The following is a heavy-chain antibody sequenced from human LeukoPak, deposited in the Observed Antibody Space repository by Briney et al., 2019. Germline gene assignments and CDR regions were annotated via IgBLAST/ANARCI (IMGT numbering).Heavy chain of an antibody. V-gene: IGHV3-7*01. J-gene: IGHJ4*02. CDR1: GFAFSTYW. D-gene: IGHD3-3*01. Sequence: GGSLSLSFAASGFAFSTYWMDWVRPAPGKGLEWVGNINQDGSVKHYVDSVRGRFTISRDSARNSVYLQMSALRVEDTAVYYCTRDFVFWGQGSLVTASS. CDR3: TRDFVF. CDR2: INQDGSVK.